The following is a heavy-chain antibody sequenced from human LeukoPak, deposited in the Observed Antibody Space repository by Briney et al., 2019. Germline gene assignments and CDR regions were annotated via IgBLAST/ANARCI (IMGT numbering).Heavy chain of an antibody. D-gene: IGHD6-25*01. CDR1: GGSISSGGYY. CDR3: ARAGARAPTFDY. V-gene: IGHV4-30-2*01. J-gene: IGHJ4*02. Sequence: PSETLSLTCTVSGGSISSGGYYWSWIRQPPGKGLEWIGYIYHSGSTYYNPSLKSRVTISVDRSKNQFSLKLSSVTAADTAVYYCARAGARAPTFDYWGQGTLVTVSS. CDR2: IYHSGST.